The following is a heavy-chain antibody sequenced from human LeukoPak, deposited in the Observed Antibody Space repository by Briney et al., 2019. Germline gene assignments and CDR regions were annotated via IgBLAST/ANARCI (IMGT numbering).Heavy chain of an antibody. D-gene: IGHD6-19*01. CDR1: GFNLNHFE. V-gene: IGHV3-23*01. J-gene: IGHJ4*02. CDR2: ISGSGGNT. Sequence: GGTLRLSCVAFGFNLNHFEIHWVRQAPGKGLEWVSSISGSGGNTHYADSVKGRFTISRENSKNTVFLQMNSLRAEDTAVYYCAKGRGSSGSEYFDYWGQGTLVT. CDR3: AKGRGSSGSEYFDY.